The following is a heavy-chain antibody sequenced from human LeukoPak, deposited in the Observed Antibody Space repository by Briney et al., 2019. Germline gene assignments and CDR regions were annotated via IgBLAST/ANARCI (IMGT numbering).Heavy chain of an antibody. CDR2: IYHSGNT. CDR1: GYSISSGYY. V-gene: IGHV4-38-2*02. J-gene: IGHJ5*02. Sequence: KASETLSLTCTVSGYSISSGYYWGWIRQPPGKGREWIGSIYHSGNTYYSPSLKSRVTISVDTSKNQFSLKLSSVTAADTAVYYCARGDYSSSWYEYNWFDPWGQGTLVTVSS. CDR3: ARGDYSSSWYEYNWFDP. D-gene: IGHD6-13*01.